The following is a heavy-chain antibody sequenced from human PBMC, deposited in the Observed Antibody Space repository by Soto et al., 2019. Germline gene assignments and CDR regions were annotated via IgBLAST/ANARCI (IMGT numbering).Heavy chain of an antibody. J-gene: IGHJ3*01. CDR3: ARDRGSSGMFELDV. Sequence: GGSLRLSCVASQFPFDVYSMHWVRQAPGKGLEWVSYIRHTTSATFYADAVKGRFTISRDNRKNSLFLQMNSLRGDDTGVYFCARDRGSSGMFELDVWGPGTLVTVSS. CDR2: IRHTTSAT. D-gene: IGHD6-19*01. V-gene: IGHV3-48*01. CDR1: QFPFDVYS.